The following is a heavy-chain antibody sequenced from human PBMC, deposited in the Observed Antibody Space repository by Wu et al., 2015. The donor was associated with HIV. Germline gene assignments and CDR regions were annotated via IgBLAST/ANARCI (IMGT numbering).Heavy chain of an antibody. V-gene: IGHV1-46*01. Sequence: QVQLVQSGAEVKKPGASVKVSCKASGYTFTSYYMHWVRQAPGQGLEWMGIINPSGGSTSYAQKFQGRVTMTRDTSTSTVYMELSSLRSEDTAVYYCARETGEMATISVAFDIWGQGTMVTVSS. D-gene: IGHD5-24*01. CDR2: INPSGGST. CDR1: GYTFTSYY. J-gene: IGHJ3*02. CDR3: ARETGEMATISVAFDI.